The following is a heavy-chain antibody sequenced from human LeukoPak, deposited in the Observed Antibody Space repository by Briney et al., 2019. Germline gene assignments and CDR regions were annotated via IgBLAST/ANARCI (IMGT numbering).Heavy chain of an antibody. D-gene: IGHD4-11*01. CDR3: ARSYSNYNYYYYMDV. CDR1: GFTFSSYA. CDR2: ISGSGGST. V-gene: IGHV3-23*01. Sequence: GGSLRLSCAASGFTFSSYAMSWVRQAPGKGLEWVSGISGSGGSTYYADSVKGRFTISRDNSKNTLYLQMNSLRAEDTAVYYCARSYSNYNYYYYMDVWGKGTTVTVSS. J-gene: IGHJ6*03.